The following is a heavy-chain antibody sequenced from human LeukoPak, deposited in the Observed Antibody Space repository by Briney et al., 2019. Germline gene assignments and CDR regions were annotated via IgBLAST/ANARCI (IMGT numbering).Heavy chain of an antibody. J-gene: IGHJ4*02. V-gene: IGHV4-38-2*02. Sequence: SETLSLTCTVSGYSISSGYYWGWIRQAPGKGLEWIGSIYYHENTYYNSSLKSRVTISVDTSKNQFSLKLNSVTAADTAVYFCARRTYSAAYWKHFDYWGQGTLVTVSS. CDR3: ARRTYSAAYWKHFDY. CDR1: GYSISSGYY. D-gene: IGHD1-1*01. CDR2: IYYHENT.